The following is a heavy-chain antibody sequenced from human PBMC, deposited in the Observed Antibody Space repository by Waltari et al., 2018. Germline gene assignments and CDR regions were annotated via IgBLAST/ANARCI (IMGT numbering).Heavy chain of an antibody. Sequence: QLQLQESGPGLVKPSETLSLTCTVSGGSISSSSYYWGWIRQPPGKGLEWIGSIYYSGSTYYTPSLKSRVTISVDTSKNQFSLKLSSVTAADTAVYYCASSLYGDYVWVYWGQGTLVTVSS. CDR3: ASSLYGDYVWVY. CDR2: IYYSGST. J-gene: IGHJ4*02. CDR1: GGSISSSSYY. D-gene: IGHD4-17*01. V-gene: IGHV4-39*07.